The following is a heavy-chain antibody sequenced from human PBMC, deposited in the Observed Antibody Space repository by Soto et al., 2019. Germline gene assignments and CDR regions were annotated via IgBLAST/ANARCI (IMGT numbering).Heavy chain of an antibody. CDR2: ISAYNGNT. CDR1: GYTFTSYG. Sequence: QVQLAQSGAEVKKPGASVKVSCKASGYTFTSYGISWVRQAPGQGLEWMGWISAYNGNTNYAQKLQGRVTMTTDTSTSTAYMELRSLRSDDTAVYYCARSRRDYGSGSYYNRGAFDIWGQGTMVTVSS. CDR3: ARSRRDYGSGSYYNRGAFDI. J-gene: IGHJ3*02. D-gene: IGHD3-10*01. V-gene: IGHV1-18*01.